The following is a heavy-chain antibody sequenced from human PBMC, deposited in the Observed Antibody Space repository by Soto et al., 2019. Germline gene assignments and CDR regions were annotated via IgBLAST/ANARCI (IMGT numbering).Heavy chain of an antibody. D-gene: IGHD2-21*02. CDR2: ISAYNGNT. V-gene: IGHV1-18*01. CDR1: GYTFTSYG. Sequence: ASVKVSCKASGYTFTSYGISWVRQAPGQGLEWMGWISAYNGNTNYAQKLQGRVTMTTDTSTSTAYMELRSLRSDDTAVYYCARGSHIVVVTGPNYYYMDVWGKGTTVTVSS. CDR3: ARGSHIVVVTGPNYYYMDV. J-gene: IGHJ6*03.